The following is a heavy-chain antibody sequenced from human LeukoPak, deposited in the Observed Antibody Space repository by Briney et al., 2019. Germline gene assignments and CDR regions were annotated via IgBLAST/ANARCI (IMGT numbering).Heavy chain of an antibody. CDR1: GDNVSGYTAA. D-gene: IGHD3-10*01. CDR3: ARDHHPYGSGKDYHYYGMDV. V-gene: IGHV6-1*01. J-gene: IGHJ6*02. Sequence: SQTLSLTCALSGDNVSGYTAAWSWIRQSPLRGLEWLGRTYYRSKWYHDYAVSVKSRMTINPDTSKNQFSLQLTSLTPEDTAVYLCARDHHPYGSGKDYHYYGMDVWGQGTTVTVSS. CDR2: TYYRSKWYH.